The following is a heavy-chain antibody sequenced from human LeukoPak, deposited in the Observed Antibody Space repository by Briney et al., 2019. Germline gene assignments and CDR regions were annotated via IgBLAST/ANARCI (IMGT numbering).Heavy chain of an antibody. J-gene: IGHJ4*02. Sequence: SETLSLTCTVSGGSISSYYWSWIRQPPGKGLEWIGYIYYSGSTNYNPSLKSRVTISVDTSKNQFSLKLSSVTAADTAVYYCARDLGILGYWGQGTLVTVSS. D-gene: IGHD1-14*01. CDR1: GGSISSYY. CDR3: ARDLGILGY. V-gene: IGHV4-59*12. CDR2: IYYSGST.